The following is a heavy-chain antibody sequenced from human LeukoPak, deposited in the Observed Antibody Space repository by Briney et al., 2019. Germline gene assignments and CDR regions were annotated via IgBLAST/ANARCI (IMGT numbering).Heavy chain of an antibody. Sequence: GGSLRLSCAASGFTFSSYWMHWVRQAPGKGLVWVSRINSDGSSTSYAGSVKGRFTVSRDNAKDTLYLQMNSLRAEDTAVYYCAGATGSYYSLGYWGQGTLVTVSS. D-gene: IGHD1-26*01. CDR1: GFTFSSYW. J-gene: IGHJ4*02. CDR2: INSDGSST. V-gene: IGHV3-74*01. CDR3: AGATGSYYSLGY.